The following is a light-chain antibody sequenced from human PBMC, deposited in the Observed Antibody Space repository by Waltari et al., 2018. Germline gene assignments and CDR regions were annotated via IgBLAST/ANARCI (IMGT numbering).Light chain of an antibody. CDR3: SSYAGDRTWV. Sequence: QSALTQPASVSGSSGQSIPISFIGIINYFGSYSLVSWYQHHPDKAPKILIYDDIKRPSGVSDRFSGSRSGNTASLTISGLQAEDEADYFCSSYAGDRTWVFGGGTKLSVL. J-gene: IGLJ3*02. CDR1: INYFGSYSL. V-gene: IGLV2-23*01. CDR2: DDI.